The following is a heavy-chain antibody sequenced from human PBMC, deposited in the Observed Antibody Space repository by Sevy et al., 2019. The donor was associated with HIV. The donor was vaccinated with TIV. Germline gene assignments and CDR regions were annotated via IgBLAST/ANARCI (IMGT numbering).Heavy chain of an antibody. V-gene: IGHV3-21*01. D-gene: IGHD2-15*01. CDR3: ARVVAYCTGGSCFPGYYYGMDV. CDR1: GFTFSSYN. CDR2: IGSSSSYI. J-gene: IGHJ6*02. Sequence: LRLSCAASGFTFSSYNMNWVRQAPGKGLEWVSSIGSSSSYIYYTDSVKGRFTVSRDNAKNSLYLQMNSLRAEDTAVYYCARVVAYCTGGSCFPGYYYGMDVWGQGTTVTVSS.